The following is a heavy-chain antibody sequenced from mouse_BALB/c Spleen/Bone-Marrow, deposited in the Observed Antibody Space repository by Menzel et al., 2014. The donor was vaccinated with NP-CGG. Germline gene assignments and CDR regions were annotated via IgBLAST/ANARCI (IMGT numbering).Heavy chain of an antibody. Sequence: VQLQLSGAELVKPGASVKLSCTASGFIIKDTYMHWVKQRPEQGLEWIGRIDPANGNTNYDPKFQGTAPLTPDTSSNTASLQLSSLTSEDTAGYYCARWEYYAMDYGGQGTSVTVSS. CDR3: ARWEYYAMDY. J-gene: IGHJ4*01. V-gene: IGHV14-3*02. CDR2: IDPANGNT. D-gene: IGHD4-1*01. CDR1: GFIIKDTY.